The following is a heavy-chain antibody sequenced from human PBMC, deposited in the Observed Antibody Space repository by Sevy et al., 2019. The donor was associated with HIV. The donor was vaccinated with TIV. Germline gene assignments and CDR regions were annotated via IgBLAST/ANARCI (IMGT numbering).Heavy chain of an antibody. V-gene: IGHV4-39*01. CDR2: IYYSGST. D-gene: IGHD4-17*01. J-gene: IGHJ4*02. CDR3: ARHDYGDYGGVDY. CDR1: GGSISSSSYY. Sequence: SETLSLTCTVSGGSISSSSYYWGWIRQPPGKGLEWIGSIYYSGSTYYNPSLKSRVTISVDTSKNQFSLKLSSVTAADTAVYYCARHDYGDYGGVDYWGQGTLVTVSS.